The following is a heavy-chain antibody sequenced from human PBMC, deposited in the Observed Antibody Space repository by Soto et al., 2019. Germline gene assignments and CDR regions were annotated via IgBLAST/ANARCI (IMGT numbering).Heavy chain of an antibody. Sequence: WWSLRLSCSASVFTFSSYAMHWFRQAPGKGLEYVSAISSNGGSTYYADSVKGRFTISRDNSKNTLYLQMSSLRAEDTAVYYCVGYYYGSGSYNGMDVWGQGTTVTVSS. D-gene: IGHD3-10*01. V-gene: IGHV3-64D*06. CDR2: ISSNGGST. J-gene: IGHJ6*02. CDR3: VGYYYGSGSYNGMDV. CDR1: VFTFSSYA.